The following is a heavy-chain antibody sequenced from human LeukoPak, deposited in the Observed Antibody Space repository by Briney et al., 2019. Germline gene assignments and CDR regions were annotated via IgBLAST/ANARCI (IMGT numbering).Heavy chain of an antibody. V-gene: IGHV3-23*01. CDR1: GFTFSSYA. Sequence: GGSLRLSCAASGFTFSSYAMSWVRQAPGEGLEWASAISGSGGSTYYADSVKGRFTISRDNSKNTLYLQMNSLRAEGTAVYYCAKASIVVVVAAGRGGLDYWGQGTLVTVSS. CDR2: ISGSGGST. J-gene: IGHJ4*02. CDR3: AKASIVVVVAAGRGGLDY. D-gene: IGHD2-15*01.